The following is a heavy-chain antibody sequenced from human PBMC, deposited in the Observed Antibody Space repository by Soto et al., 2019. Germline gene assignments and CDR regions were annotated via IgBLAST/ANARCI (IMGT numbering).Heavy chain of an antibody. J-gene: IGHJ4*01. Sequence: QVQLVQSGAEVKKPGASVRVSCKASGYTFTHYYIHWVRQAPGQGLEWMGIINPNGGITTYAQKFQAGFSMTRDTSTSTVYLELSSLRSEDSAVYYGATSVNSAMAFDYWGHGTLVTVSS. V-gene: IGHV1-46*01. CDR2: INPNGGIT. CDR1: GYTFTHYY. CDR3: ATSVNSAMAFDY. D-gene: IGHD5-18*01.